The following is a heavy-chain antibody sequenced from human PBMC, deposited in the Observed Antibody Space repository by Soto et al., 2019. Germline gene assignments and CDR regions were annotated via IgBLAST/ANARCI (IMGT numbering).Heavy chain of an antibody. CDR1: GGSVSSYSYY. V-gene: IGHV4-61*01. D-gene: IGHD4-17*01. CDR2: IYFSGTT. CDR3: ARSPDSGDYVDY. J-gene: IGHJ4*02. Sequence: SETLALTFSVSGGSVSSYSYYWSWIRQPPGAGLEWIGYIYFSGTTNYNPSLESRISILVDSSKNQFSLKLSSVTAADTAVYYCARSPDSGDYVDYWGQGTLVTVS.